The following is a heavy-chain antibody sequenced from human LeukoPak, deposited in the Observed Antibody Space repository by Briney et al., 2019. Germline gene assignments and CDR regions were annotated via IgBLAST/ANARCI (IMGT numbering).Heavy chain of an antibody. CDR3: ARESGYFDWSDAFDI. D-gene: IGHD3-9*01. J-gene: IGHJ3*02. CDR1: GFTFSSYS. Sequence: GGSLRLSCAASGFTFSSYSMNWVRQAPGKGLEWVSSISSSSSYIYYADSVKGRFTISRDNAKNSVYLQMNSLRPEDTAVYYCARESGYFDWSDAFDIWGQGTMVTVSS. CDR2: ISSSSSYI. V-gene: IGHV3-21*01.